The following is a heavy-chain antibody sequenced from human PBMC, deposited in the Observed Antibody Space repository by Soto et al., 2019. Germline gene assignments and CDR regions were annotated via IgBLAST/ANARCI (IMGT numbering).Heavy chain of an antibody. CDR2: IDWDDDK. CDR1: GFSLSTSGMR. CDR3: ARRNGYSYGPSSYDP. J-gene: IGHJ5*02. D-gene: IGHD5-18*01. V-gene: IGHV2-70*04. Sequence: SGPTLVNPTQTLTLTCTFSGFSLSTSGMRVSWIRQPPGKALEWLARIDWDDDKFYSTSLKTRLTISKDTSKNQVVHTMTNMDPVDTATYYCARRNGYSYGPSSYDPWGQGTLVTVSA.